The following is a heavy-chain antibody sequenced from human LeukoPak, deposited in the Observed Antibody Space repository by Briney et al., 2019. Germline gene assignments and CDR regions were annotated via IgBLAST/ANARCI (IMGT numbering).Heavy chain of an antibody. Sequence: SETLSLTCTVSGGSISSYCWSWIRQPPGKGLEWIAYISYSGSTNYKPSLKSRVTISVDTSKNQFSLKLNSVTAADTAVYYCARRYSSHWYTWDFWGQGTLVTVSS. CDR3: ARRYSSHWYTWDF. CDR1: GGSISSYC. CDR2: ISYSGST. D-gene: IGHD6-13*01. J-gene: IGHJ4*02. V-gene: IGHV4-59*08.